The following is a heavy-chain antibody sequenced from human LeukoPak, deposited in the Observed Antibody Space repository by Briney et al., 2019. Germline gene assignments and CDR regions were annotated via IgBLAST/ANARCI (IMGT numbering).Heavy chain of an antibody. J-gene: IGHJ5*02. D-gene: IGHD3-10*01. CDR2: IYVSGST. V-gene: IGHV4-4*07. CDR1: GGSTSSYY. Sequence: SETLSLTCTVSGGSTSSYYWSWIRQSAGKGLEWIGRIYVSGSTTYNPSLNSRVTMSLDTSKNQFSLNLISVTAADTAVYYCARDSGTTGEVKFDPWGQGTLVTVSS. CDR3: ARDSGTTGEVKFDP.